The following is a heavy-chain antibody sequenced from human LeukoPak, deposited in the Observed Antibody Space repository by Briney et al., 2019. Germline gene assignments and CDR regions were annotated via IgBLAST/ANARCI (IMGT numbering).Heavy chain of an antibody. Sequence: PSETLSLTCTVTGGSISNYHWSWIRQPPGKGLEWIGYIYSSGSTYYNPSLKSRVTISVDTSKNRFSLKLSTVTAADTAVYYCARRPTGDPKFDYWGQGTLVTVSS. CDR3: ARRPTGDPKFDY. CDR1: GGSISNYH. CDR2: IYSSGST. V-gene: IGHV4-59*08. J-gene: IGHJ4*02. D-gene: IGHD7-27*01.